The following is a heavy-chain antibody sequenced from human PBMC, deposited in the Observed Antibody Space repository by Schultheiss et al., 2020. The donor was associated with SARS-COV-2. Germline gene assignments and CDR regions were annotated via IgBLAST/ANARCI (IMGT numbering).Heavy chain of an antibody. CDR2: INPNSGGT. Sequence: ASVKVSCKASGYTFTGYYMHWVRQAPGQGLEWMGWINPNSGGTNYAQKFQGRVTMTRDTSVSTVFMELNRLKSDDTAVYYCARALAYCNGGSCYSPFHYYYGLDVWGQGTAVTVSS. D-gene: IGHD2-15*01. V-gene: IGHV1-2*02. CDR1: GYTFTGYY. J-gene: IGHJ6*02. CDR3: ARALAYCNGGSCYSPFHYYYGLDV.